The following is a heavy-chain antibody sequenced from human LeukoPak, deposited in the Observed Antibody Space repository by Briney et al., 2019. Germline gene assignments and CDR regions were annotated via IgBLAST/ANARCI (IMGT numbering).Heavy chain of an antibody. D-gene: IGHD2-15*01. V-gene: IGHV4-39*07. CDR3: ARGGYRTQYCSGGSCYSQYNWFDP. CDR1: GASISSTSHY. Sequence: SETLSLTCTVSGASISSTSHYWGWIRQPPGKGLEWIGEINHSGSTNYNPSLKSRVTISVDTSTNQFSLKLSSVTAADTAVYYCARGGYRTQYCSGGSCYSQYNWFDPWGQGTLVTVSS. CDR2: INHSGST. J-gene: IGHJ5*02.